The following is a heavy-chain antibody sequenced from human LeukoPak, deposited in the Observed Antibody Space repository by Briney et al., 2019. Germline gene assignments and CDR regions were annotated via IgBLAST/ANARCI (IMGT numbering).Heavy chain of an antibody. J-gene: IGHJ4*02. CDR2: IYSGGST. D-gene: IGHD2-2*03. CDR1: GGSISSYY. CDR3: ARVYGFLFDY. Sequence: PSETLSLTCTVSGGSISSYYWSWVRQAPGKGLEWVSVIYSGGSTYYADSVKGRFTISRDNSKNTLYLQMNSLRAEDTAVYYCARVYGFLFDYWGQGTLVTVSS. V-gene: IGHV3-53*01.